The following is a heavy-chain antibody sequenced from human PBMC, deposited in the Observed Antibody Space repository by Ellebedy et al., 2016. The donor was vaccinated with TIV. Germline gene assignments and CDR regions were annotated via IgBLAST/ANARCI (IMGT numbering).Heavy chain of an antibody. V-gene: IGHV3-23*01. Sequence: GGSLRLSXAASGFTFSSYAMSWVRQAPGKGLEWVSAISGSGGSTYYADSVKGRFTISRDNSKNTLYLQMNSLRAEDTAVYYCANAGLYSSSPGYWGQGTLVTVSS. CDR1: GFTFSSYA. D-gene: IGHD6-13*01. CDR3: ANAGLYSSSPGY. CDR2: ISGSGGST. J-gene: IGHJ4*02.